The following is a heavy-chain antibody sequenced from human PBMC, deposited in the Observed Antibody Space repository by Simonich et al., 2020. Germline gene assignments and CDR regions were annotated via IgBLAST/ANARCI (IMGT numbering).Heavy chain of an antibody. CDR3: ARSHIAAAGTGYFQH. CDR2: INPNSGGT. D-gene: IGHD6-13*01. V-gene: IGHV1-2*02. J-gene: IGHJ1*01. Sequence: QVQLVQSGAEVKKPGASGKVSCKASGYTFTCYYMHWVRQAPGQGLAWMGWINPNSGGTNYAQKFQGRVTMTRDTSISTAYMELSRLRSDDTAVYYCARSHIAAAGTGYFQHWGQGTLVTVSS. CDR1: GYTFTCYY.